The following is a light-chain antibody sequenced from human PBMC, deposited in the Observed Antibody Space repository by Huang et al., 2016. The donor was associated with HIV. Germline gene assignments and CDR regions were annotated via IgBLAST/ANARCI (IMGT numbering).Light chain of an antibody. CDR3: QQSYTTLGT. Sequence: DIQMPQSPSSLSASVGDRVTITCRASQSITTSLTWYQQKAGKAPKLLIYSASNLQGGVPSRFSGSGSGTDFTLTISSLQPEDVATYYCQQSYTTLGTFGQGTNLEIK. V-gene: IGKV1-39*01. CDR2: SAS. CDR1: QSITTS. J-gene: IGKJ2*01.